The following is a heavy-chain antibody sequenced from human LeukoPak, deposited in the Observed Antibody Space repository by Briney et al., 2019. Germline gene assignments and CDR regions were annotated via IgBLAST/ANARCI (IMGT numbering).Heavy chain of an antibody. V-gene: IGHV3-9*03. CDR2: ISWTSGSI. J-gene: IGHJ4*02. Sequence: PGRSLRLSCAASGFTFDDYAMHWVRQAPGKGLEWVSGISWTSGSIGYADSVKGRFTISRDNAKNSLYLQMNSLRAEDMALYYCAKAPGAVVVAATAYFDYWGQGTLVTVSS. CDR1: GFTFDDYA. D-gene: IGHD2-15*01. CDR3: AKAPGAVVVAATAYFDY.